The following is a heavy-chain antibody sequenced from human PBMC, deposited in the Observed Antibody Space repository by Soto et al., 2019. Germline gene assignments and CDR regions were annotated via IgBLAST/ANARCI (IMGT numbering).Heavy chain of an antibody. J-gene: IGHJ6*02. CDR1: GGSFSGYY. D-gene: IGHD3-3*01. V-gene: IGHV4-34*01. CDR3: ARTSSYYDFWSGPGFLYGMDV. CDR2: INHSGST. Sequence: SETLSLTFAVYGGSFSGYYWSWIRQPPGKGLEWIGEINHSGSTNYNPSLKSRVTISVDTSKNQFSLKLSSVTAADTAVYYCARTSSYYDFWSGPGFLYGMDVWGQGTTVTVSS.